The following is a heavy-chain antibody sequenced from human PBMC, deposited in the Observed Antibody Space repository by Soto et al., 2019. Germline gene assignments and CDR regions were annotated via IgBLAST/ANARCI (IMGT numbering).Heavy chain of an antibody. CDR1: GGSISSYY. CDR3: AREMTAYFDH. J-gene: IGHJ4*02. V-gene: IGHV4-59*01. CDR2: IYYSGST. Sequence: SETLSLTCTVSGGSISSYYWSWIRQPPGKGLEWIGYIYYSGSTNYNPSLKSRVTISVDTSKNQFSLKLSSVTAADTAVYYCAREMTAYFDHWGQGTLVTVSS.